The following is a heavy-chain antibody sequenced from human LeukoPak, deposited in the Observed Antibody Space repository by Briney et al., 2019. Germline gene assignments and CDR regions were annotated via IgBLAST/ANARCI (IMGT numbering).Heavy chain of an antibody. CDR3: ARGEAVANSFDY. CDR1: GGSISSYY. J-gene: IGHJ4*02. D-gene: IGHD6-19*01. V-gene: IGHV4-59*01. CDR2: IYYSGST. Sequence: MPSETLSLTCTVSGGSISSYYWSWIRQPPGKGLEWIGYIYYSGSTNYNPSLKSRVTISVDTSKNQFSLKLSSVTAADTAMYYCARGEAVANSFDYWGQGTLVIVSS.